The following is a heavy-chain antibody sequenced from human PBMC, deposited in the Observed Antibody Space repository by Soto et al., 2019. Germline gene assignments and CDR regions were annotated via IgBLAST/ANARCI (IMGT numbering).Heavy chain of an antibody. CDR3: ASRDYDSSGSSGMDV. V-gene: IGHV1-69*13. J-gene: IGHJ6*02. Sequence: SVKVSCKASGGTFSSYAISWVRQAPGQGLEWMGGIIPIFGTANYAQKFQGRVTITADESTSTAYMELSSLRSEDTALYYCASRDYDSSGSSGMDVWGQGTTVTVSS. CDR2: IIPIFGTA. D-gene: IGHD3-22*01. CDR1: GGTFSSYA.